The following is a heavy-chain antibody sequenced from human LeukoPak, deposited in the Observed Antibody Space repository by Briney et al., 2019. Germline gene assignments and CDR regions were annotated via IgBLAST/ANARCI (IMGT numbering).Heavy chain of an antibody. V-gene: IGHV4-4*09. Sequence: PSETLSLTCNVSGTSIKTYYWSWIRQPPGKGLEWIGYIFDRGTTNYNPSLESRVTISAETSKNQVSLKVKSVTAADTAVYYCARSVRGAMSGYYYYMDVWGKGTTVTISS. CDR2: IFDRGTT. D-gene: IGHD3-10*01. CDR1: GTSIKTYY. CDR3: ARSVRGAMSGYYYYMDV. J-gene: IGHJ6*03.